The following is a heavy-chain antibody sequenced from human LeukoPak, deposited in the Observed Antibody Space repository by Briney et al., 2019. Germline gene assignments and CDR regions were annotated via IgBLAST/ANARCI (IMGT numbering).Heavy chain of an antibody. CDR2: INPNSGGT. J-gene: IGHJ4*02. CDR3: ARVSVWGSYRFDY. CDR1: GYTFTSYY. D-gene: IGHD3-16*02. V-gene: IGHV1-2*02. Sequence: ASVKVSCKASGYTFTSYYMHWVRQAPGQGLEWMGIINPNSGGTNYAQKFQGRVTMTRDTSISTAYMELSRLRSDDTAVYYCARVSVWGSYRFDYWGQGTLVTVSS.